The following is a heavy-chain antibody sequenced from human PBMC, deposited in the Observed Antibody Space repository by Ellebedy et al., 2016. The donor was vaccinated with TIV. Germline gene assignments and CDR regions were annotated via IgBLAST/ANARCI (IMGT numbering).Heavy chain of an antibody. J-gene: IGHJ4*02. CDR1: GFTFSNFW. CDR2: ISYGGRP. D-gene: IGHD5-24*01. Sequence: GSLRLSCAASGFTFSNFWMSWVRQAPGKGLEWIGHISYGGRPNYYPSLKSRVTISLDTSKNHFSLSLSSLTAADTALYYCAGVRDGRRPFDYWGQGALVTVSS. V-gene: IGHV4-59*01. CDR3: AGVRDGRRPFDY.